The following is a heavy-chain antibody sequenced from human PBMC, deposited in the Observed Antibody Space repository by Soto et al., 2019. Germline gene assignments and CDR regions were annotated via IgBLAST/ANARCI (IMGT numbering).Heavy chain of an antibody. V-gene: IGHV4-59*01. Sequence: SETLSLTCTVSGGSISGYYWSWIRQPPGKGLEWIGYIFYRGNTLYNPSLQSRATISVDTSKNQFSLRLSSVTAADTAVYYCTRHAIIPKLQYGMDVWGQGASVTVSS. CDR1: GGSISGYY. CDR3: TRHAIIPKLQYGMDV. D-gene: IGHD2-15*01. CDR2: IFYRGNT. J-gene: IGHJ6*02.